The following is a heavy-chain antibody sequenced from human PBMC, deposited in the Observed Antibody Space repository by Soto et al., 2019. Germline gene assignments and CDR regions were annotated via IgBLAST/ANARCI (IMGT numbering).Heavy chain of an antibody. D-gene: IGHD6-13*01. V-gene: IGHV1-2*04. CDR2: INPNSGGT. CDR1: GYTFTGYY. CDR3: ARDLPGIAAAGKRTHNWFDP. J-gene: IGHJ5*02. Sequence: GASVKVSCKASGYTFTGYYMHWVRQAPGQGLEWMGWINPNSGGTNYAQKFQGWVTMTRDTSISTAYMELSRLRSDDTAVYYCARDLPGIAAAGKRTHNWFDPWGQGTVVTVSS.